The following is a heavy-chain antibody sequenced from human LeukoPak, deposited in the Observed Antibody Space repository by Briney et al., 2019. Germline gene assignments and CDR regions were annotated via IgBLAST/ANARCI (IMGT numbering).Heavy chain of an antibody. D-gene: IGHD3-10*01. CDR1: GFTFSSYS. V-gene: IGHV3-48*01. J-gene: IGHJ4*02. CDR3: ARDEWSGTPYYFDY. Sequence: GGSLSLSCAASGFTFSSYSMNWVRQAPGKGLEWISYITSSSSTTYYADSVKGRFSISRDNAKNSLYLQMNSLRAEDTAVYYCARDEWSGTPYYFDYWGQGTLVTVSS. CDR2: ITSSSSTT.